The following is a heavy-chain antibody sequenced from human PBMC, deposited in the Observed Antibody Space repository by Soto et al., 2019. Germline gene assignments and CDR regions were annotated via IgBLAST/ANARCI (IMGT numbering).Heavy chain of an antibody. Sequence: QVQLVQSGAEVKKPGASVKVSCKASGYTFTSYGITWVRQAPGQGLEWMGWISAYNGNTNYAEKLQGRVTMTTDTSTSIAYMELRSVRSDDTAVYYCARDAHTLAAQEAYWGQGTLVTVSS. J-gene: IGHJ4*02. CDR3: ARDAHTLAAQEAY. D-gene: IGHD6-13*01. CDR2: ISAYNGNT. CDR1: GYTFTSYG. V-gene: IGHV1-18*01.